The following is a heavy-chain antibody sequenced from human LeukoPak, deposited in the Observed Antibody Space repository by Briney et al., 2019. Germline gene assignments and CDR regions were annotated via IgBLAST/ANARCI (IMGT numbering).Heavy chain of an antibody. CDR1: GFTFCSYW. J-gene: IGHJ4*02. D-gene: IGHD4-11*01. V-gene: IGHV3-21*01. CDR3: ARATTAKRGSEGY. Sequence: GSLRLSCAASGFTFCSYWMSWVRQAPGKGLEWVPFISSSGSYIYFADSVNGRFTISRDNAKNSLFLQMNSLRAEDTGLYYCARATTAKRGSEGYWGRGTLVTVSS. CDR2: ISSSGSYI.